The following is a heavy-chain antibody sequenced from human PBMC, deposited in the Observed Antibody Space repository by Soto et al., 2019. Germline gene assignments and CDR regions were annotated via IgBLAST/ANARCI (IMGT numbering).Heavy chain of an antibody. V-gene: IGHV3-23*01. CDR1: GLTLSSYA. CDR2: ISGSGGST. D-gene: IGHD3-3*01. J-gene: IGHJ6*02. CDR3: AKLPSGYYDFWSGYLPYYYAMDV. Sequence: AGGSLRLSCAASGLTLSSYAMSWVRQAPGKGLEWVSAISGSGGSTYYADSVKGRFTISRDNSKNTLYLQMNSLRAEDTAVYYCAKLPSGYYDFWSGYLPYYYAMDVWGQGTTVTVSS.